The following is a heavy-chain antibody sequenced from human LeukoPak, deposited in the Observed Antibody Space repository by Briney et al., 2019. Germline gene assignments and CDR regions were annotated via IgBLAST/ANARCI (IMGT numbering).Heavy chain of an antibody. J-gene: IGHJ4*02. CDR2: IKSKTDGGTT. CDR3: TTDLILAAGSYHSDY. CDR1: GFTFSNAW. D-gene: IGHD1-26*01. Sequence: GGSLRLSCAASGFTFSNAWMSWVRQAPGKGLEWVGRIKSKTDGGTTDYAAPVKSRFTISRDDSKNTLYLQMNSLKTEDTAVYYCTTDLILAAGSYHSDYWGQGTLVTVSS. V-gene: IGHV3-15*01.